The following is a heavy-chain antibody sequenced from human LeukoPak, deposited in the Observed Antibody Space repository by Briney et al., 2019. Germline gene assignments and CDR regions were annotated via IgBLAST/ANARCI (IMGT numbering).Heavy chain of an antibody. D-gene: IGHD1/OR15-1a*01. J-gene: IGHJ4*02. CDR2: IYYSGST. CDR3: ARGEAWNKFDY. CDR1: GVSISSYY. Sequence: PSETLSLTCTVSGVSISSYYWSWIRQPPGKGLEWIGYIYYSGSTNYNPSLKSRVTISVDTSKNQFSLKLSSVTAADTAVYYCARGEAWNKFDYWGQGTLVTVSS. V-gene: IGHV4-59*01.